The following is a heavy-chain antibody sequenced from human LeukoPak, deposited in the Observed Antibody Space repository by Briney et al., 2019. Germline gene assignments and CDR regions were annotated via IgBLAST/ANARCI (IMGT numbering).Heavy chain of an antibody. Sequence: VASVKVSCKASGYTFTGYYMHWVRQAPGQGLEWMGWINPNSGGTNYAQKFQGRVTMTRDTSISTAYMELSRLRSDDTAVYYCARDSSSWWYYYYMDVWGKGTTVTISS. V-gene: IGHV1-2*02. CDR2: INPNSGGT. D-gene: IGHD6-13*01. J-gene: IGHJ6*03. CDR3: ARDSSSWWYYYYMDV. CDR1: GYTFTGYY.